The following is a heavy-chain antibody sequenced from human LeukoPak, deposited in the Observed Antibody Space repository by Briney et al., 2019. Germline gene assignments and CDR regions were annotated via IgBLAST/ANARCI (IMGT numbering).Heavy chain of an antibody. CDR3: AGSRYYGSGSSY. D-gene: IGHD3-10*01. CDR1: GGSFSGYY. V-gene: IGHV4-34*01. CDR2: INHSGST. J-gene: IGHJ4*02. Sequence: SETLSLTCAVYGGSFSGYYWSWIRQPPGKGLKWIGEINHSGSTNYNPSLKSRVTISVDTSKNQFSLKLSSVTAADTAVYYCAGSRYYGSGSSYWGQGTLVTVYS.